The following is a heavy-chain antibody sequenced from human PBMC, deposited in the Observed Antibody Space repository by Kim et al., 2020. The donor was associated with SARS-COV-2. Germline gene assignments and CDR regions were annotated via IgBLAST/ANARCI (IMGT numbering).Heavy chain of an antibody. CDR3: ARGSFVGYCTNGVCLYGMDV. CDR2: INHSGST. J-gene: IGHJ6*02. V-gene: IGHV4-34*01. CDR1: GGSFSGYY. D-gene: IGHD2-8*01. Sequence: SETLSLTCAVYGGSFSGYYWSWIRQPPGKGLEWIGEINHSGSTNYNPSLKSRVTISVDTSKNQFSLKLSSVTAADTAVYYCARGSFVGYCTNGVCLYGMDVWGQGTTVTVSS.